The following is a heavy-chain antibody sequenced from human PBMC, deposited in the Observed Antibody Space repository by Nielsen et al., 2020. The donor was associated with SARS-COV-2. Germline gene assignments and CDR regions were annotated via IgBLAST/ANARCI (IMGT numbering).Heavy chain of an antibody. V-gene: IGHV3-30*18. CDR1: GFTFSSYG. CDR2: ISYDGSNK. Sequence: GESLKISCAASGFTFSSYGMHWVRQAPGKGLEWVAVISYDGSNKYYADSVKGRFTISRDNSKNTLYLQMNSLRAEDTAVYYCAKEDYDFWSGYYTGYYYYMDVWGKGTTVTVSS. D-gene: IGHD3-3*01. CDR3: AKEDYDFWSGYYTGYYYYMDV. J-gene: IGHJ6*03.